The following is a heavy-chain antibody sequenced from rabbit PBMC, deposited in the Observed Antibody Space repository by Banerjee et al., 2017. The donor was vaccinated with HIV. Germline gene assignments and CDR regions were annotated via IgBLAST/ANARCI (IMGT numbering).Heavy chain of an antibody. Sequence: QSLEESGGDLVKPGASLTLTCKASGFSFSSSDYMCWVRQAPGKGLEWIGCIDTGSDSAYYASWAKGRFTISKTSSTTVTLQMTSLTAADTATYFCARDRDRTGAWDFNLWGPGTLVTVS. CDR3: ARDRDRTGAWDFNL. J-gene: IGHJ4*01. CDR2: IDTGSDSA. V-gene: IGHV1S40*01. CDR1: GFSFSSSDY. D-gene: IGHD4-2*01.